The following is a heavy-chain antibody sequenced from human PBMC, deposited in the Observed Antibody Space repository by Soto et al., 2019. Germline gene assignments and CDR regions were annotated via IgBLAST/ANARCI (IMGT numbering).Heavy chain of an antibody. CDR3: AKRSPYSSGWYSPIFDY. J-gene: IGHJ4*02. V-gene: IGHV3-23*01. D-gene: IGHD6-13*01. CDR1: AFSFSDYA. CDR2: ISESGGST. Sequence: HPXVCLRLSGAASAFSFSDYAVSWVRQAPGKGLEWVSVISESGGSTHYADSVRGRFTVSRDNSKNSLSLRMNSLRDEDTAVYFCAKRSPYSSGWYSPIFDYWGQGALVTFSS.